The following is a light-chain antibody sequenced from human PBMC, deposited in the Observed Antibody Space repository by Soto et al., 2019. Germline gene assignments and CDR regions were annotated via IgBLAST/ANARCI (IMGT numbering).Light chain of an antibody. J-gene: IGLJ2*01. Sequence: QLVLTQSPSASASLGASVKLTCTLSSGHSSYTIAWHQQQPEKGPRYLMKLNSDGSHSEGDGIPDRFSGSSSGAERYLTISSLQSEDEADYYCQTWGTGYSLFGGGTKLTVL. V-gene: IGLV4-69*01. CDR3: QTWGTGYSL. CDR1: SGHSSYT. CDR2: LNSDGSH.